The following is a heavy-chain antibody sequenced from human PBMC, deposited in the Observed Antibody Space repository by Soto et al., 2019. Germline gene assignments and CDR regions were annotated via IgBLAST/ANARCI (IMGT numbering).Heavy chain of an antibody. CDR2: IYYSGST. J-gene: IGHJ3*02. V-gene: IGHV4-39*01. CDR3: ARGGSLTTVTTDAFDI. Sequence: QLQLQESGPGLVKPSETLSLTCTVSGGSISSSSYYWGWIRHPPGKGLEWIGSIYYSGSTYYNPSLKIRLTISVDTSKNQCSLKLSLVTAAATAVYYCARGGSLTTVTTDAFDIWGQGTMVTVSS. CDR1: GGSISSSSYY. D-gene: IGHD4-17*01.